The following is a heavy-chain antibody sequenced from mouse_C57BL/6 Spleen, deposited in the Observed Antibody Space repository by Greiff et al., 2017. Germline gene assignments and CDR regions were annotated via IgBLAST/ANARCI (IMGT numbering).Heavy chain of an antibody. CDR2: IYPGDGDT. CDR3: AGVYSNYAFYAMDY. CDR1: GYAFSSYW. Sequence: QVQLKQSGAELVKPGASVKISCKASGYAFSSYWMNWVKQRPGKGLEWIGQIYPGDGDTNYNGKFKGKATLTADKSSSTAYMQLSSLTSEDSAVYFCAGVYSNYAFYAMDYWGQGTSVTVSS. J-gene: IGHJ4*01. V-gene: IGHV1-80*01. D-gene: IGHD2-5*01.